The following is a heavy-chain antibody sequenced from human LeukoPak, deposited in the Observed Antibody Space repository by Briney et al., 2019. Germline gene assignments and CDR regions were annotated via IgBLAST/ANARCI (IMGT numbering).Heavy chain of an antibody. Sequence: SGTLSLTCAVSGGSISSSSWWSWVRQPPGKGLEWIGEINHSGSTNYNPSLKSRVTISVDTSKNQFSLKLSSVTAADTAVYYCARSFMDGSGSYYLGFWNYYMDVWGKGTTVTISS. D-gene: IGHD3-10*01. J-gene: IGHJ6*03. CDR1: GGSISSSSW. CDR2: INHSGST. V-gene: IGHV4-4*02. CDR3: ARSFMDGSGSYYLGFWNYYMDV.